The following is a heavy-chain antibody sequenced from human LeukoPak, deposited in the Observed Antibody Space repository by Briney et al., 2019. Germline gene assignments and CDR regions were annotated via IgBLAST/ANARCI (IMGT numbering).Heavy chain of an antibody. Sequence: GGSLRLSCAASGITFNRYSMNWVRQAPGKGLEWVSSISSGSTYIYYADSVKGRFTISRDNAKNSLYLQMNSLRVEDTATYYCAKVAHYYYGSESYYFFEHWGQGTPVTASS. CDR3: AKVAHYYYGSESYYFFEH. V-gene: IGHV3-21*01. CDR1: GITFNRYS. J-gene: IGHJ4*02. D-gene: IGHD3-10*01. CDR2: ISSGSTYI.